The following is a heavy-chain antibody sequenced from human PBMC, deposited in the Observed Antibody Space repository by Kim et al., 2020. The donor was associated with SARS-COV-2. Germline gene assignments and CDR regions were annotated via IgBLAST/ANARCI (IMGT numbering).Heavy chain of an antibody. CDR3: ARDIPHYGDYFDAFDI. CDR1: GGSVSSGSYY. CDR2: IYYSGST. D-gene: IGHD4-17*01. V-gene: IGHV4-61*01. Sequence: SETLSLTCTVSGGSVSSGSYYWSWIRQPPGKGLEWIGYIYYSGSTNYNPSLKSRVTISVDTSKNQFSLKLSSVTAADTAVYYCARDIPHYGDYFDAFDIWGQGTMVTVSS. J-gene: IGHJ3*02.